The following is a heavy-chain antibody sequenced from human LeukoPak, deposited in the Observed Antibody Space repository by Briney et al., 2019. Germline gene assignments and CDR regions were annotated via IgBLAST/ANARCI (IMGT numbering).Heavy chain of an antibody. CDR2: ITGSAGNT. CDR1: GFIFSNYA. J-gene: IGHJ6*03. CDR3: AKKLQPGNYHYYMDV. V-gene: IGHV3-23*01. D-gene: IGHD4-11*01. Sequence: PGGSLRLSCAASGFIFSNYAMSWVRQAPGKGLEWVSTITGSAGNTYNADFVQGRFIISRDNSKNTLYLQMSSLRAEDTAVYYCAKKLQPGNYHYYMDVWGKGTTVAVSS.